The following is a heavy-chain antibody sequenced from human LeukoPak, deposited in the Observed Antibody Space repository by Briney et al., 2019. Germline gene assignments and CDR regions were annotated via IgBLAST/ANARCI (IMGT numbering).Heavy chain of an antibody. Sequence: PGGTLRLSCAASGFTFSSYGMSWVRQAPGKWLEWVSTISGSGGSTYYADAVKGRFTISRDNSKNKMFLQMNSLRVEDTAVYYCAKEPLGYRVAYWGQGTMVTVSS. J-gene: IGHJ4*02. D-gene: IGHD5-24*01. CDR1: GFTFSSYG. V-gene: IGHV3-23*01. CDR3: AKEPLGYRVAY. CDR2: ISGSGGST.